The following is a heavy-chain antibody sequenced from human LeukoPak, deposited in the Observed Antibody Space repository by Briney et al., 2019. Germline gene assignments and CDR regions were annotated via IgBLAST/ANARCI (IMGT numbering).Heavy chain of an antibody. CDR2: ISYDGSNK. V-gene: IGHV3-30*03. J-gene: IGHJ4*02. CDR1: GFTFSSYG. CDR3: ATELRWKDH. Sequence: GGSLRLSCAASGFTFSSYGMHWVRQAPGKGLEWVAVISYDGSNKYYADSVKGRFTISRDNSKNTLYLQMNSLRAEDTAVYYCATELRWKDHWGQGTLVTVSS. D-gene: IGHD4-23*01.